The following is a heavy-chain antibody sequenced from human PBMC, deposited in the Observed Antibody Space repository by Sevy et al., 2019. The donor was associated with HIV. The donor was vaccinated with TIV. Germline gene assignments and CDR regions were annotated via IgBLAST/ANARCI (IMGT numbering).Heavy chain of an antibody. CDR1: GFTFGDYC. V-gene: IGHV3-23*01. J-gene: IGHJ4*02. D-gene: IGHD2-8*01. Sequence: GSLRLSCTASGFTFGDYCMSWVRQAPGKGLEWVATLSFGCGKINYADSVKGRFTISRDNSKNSFYLQMDNLRVEDTALYYCAREGCTRPHDYWGQGTRVTVSS. CDR3: AREGCTRPHDY. CDR2: LSFGCGKI.